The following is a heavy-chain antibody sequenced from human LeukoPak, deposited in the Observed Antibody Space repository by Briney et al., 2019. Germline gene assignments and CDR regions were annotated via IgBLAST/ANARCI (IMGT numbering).Heavy chain of an antibody. CDR3: AREIPTDYGGNSVDY. CDR2: IYSGGST. V-gene: IGHV3-66*01. J-gene: IGHJ4*02. Sequence: GGSLRLSCAASGFTVSSNYMSWARQAPGKGLEWVSVIYSGGSTYYADSVKGRFTISRDNSKNTLYLQMNSLRAEDTAVYYCAREIPTDYGGNSVDYWGQGTLVTVSS. D-gene: IGHD4-23*01. CDR1: GFTVSSNY.